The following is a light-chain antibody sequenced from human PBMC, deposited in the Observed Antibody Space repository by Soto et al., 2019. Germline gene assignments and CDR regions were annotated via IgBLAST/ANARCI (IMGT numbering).Light chain of an antibody. Sequence: SYELTQPPSVSVSPGQTASITGSGDKLGDKYACWYQQKPGQSPVLVIYQDSKRPSGIPERFSGSNSGNTATLTISWTQAMDEADYYCQAWDSSTVVFGGGTKVTVL. CDR3: QAWDSSTVV. J-gene: IGLJ2*01. CDR2: QDS. CDR1: KLGDKY. V-gene: IGLV3-1*01.